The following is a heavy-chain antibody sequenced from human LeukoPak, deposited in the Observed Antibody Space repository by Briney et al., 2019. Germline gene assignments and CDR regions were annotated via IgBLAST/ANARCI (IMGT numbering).Heavy chain of an antibody. J-gene: IGHJ6*02. V-gene: IGHV4-4*07. Sequence: SETLSLTCTVSGGSISSYCWSWIRQPAGRGLEWIGRIYTSGSTNYNPSLKSRVTMSVDTSKNQFSLRLSSVTAADTAVYYCARVGDTAMVRGYYYYYGMDVWGQGTTVTVSS. CDR3: ARVGDTAMVRGYYYYYGMDV. CDR2: IYTSGST. CDR1: GGSISSYC. D-gene: IGHD5-18*01.